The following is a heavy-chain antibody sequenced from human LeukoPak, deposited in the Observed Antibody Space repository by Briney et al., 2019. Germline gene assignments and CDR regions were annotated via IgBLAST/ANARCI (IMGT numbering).Heavy chain of an antibody. J-gene: IGHJ4*02. CDR2: MNPNSGHT. CDR3: ARSIVGVRKRNDY. V-gene: IGHV1-8*01. CDR1: GYTFTSYG. D-gene: IGHD1-26*01. Sequence: ASVKVSCKASGYTFTSYGIIWVRQASGQGLEWMGWMNPNSGHTGYAQKFRGRVTMTRTTSISTAYMELTSLTSEDSAVYYCARSIVGVRKRNDYWGQGTLVTVSS.